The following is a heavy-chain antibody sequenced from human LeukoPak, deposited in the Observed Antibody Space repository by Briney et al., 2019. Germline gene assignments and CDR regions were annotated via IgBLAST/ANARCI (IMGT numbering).Heavy chain of an antibody. CDR2: ISYSETT. V-gene: IGHV4-39*07. D-gene: IGHD3-3*01. CDR3: ARGVPKYYDFWSGYHQYYFDY. Sequence: SETLSLTCIVSGGSVSSSNYFWGWIRQPPGKGLQWIASISYSETTYYNPSLKSRVTISVDRSKNQFSLKLSSVTAADTAVYYCARGVPKYYDFWSGYHQYYFDYWGQGTLVTVSS. CDR1: GGSVSSSNYF. J-gene: IGHJ4*02.